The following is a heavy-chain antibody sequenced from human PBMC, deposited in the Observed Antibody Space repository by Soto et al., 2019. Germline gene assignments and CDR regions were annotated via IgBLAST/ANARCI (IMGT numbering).Heavy chain of an antibody. V-gene: IGHV1-8*01. CDR1: GYTFTDYD. Sequence: ASVKVSCKTSGYTFTDYDINWVRQAPGQGLEYMGWVSPENSNAGYAQQFRGRVSMTTNTIISTAYLELTDLRYQDTAVYYCEVTTGYWGQGTMVTVSS. CDR3: EVTTGY. D-gene: IGHD2-21*02. J-gene: IGHJ4*02. CDR2: VSPENSNA.